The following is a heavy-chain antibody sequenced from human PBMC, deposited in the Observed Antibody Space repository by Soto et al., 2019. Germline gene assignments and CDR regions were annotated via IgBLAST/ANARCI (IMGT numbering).Heavy chain of an antibody. Sequence: SVKVSCKASGGTFSTHAIIWVRQAPGHGLEWMGGIIPISGTTYYTQKFQGRVTITADEPTSTAFMELSSLKSEDTAVFYCARGYCSGGNCYSGMDVWGQGTMVTVSS. CDR1: GGTFSTHA. V-gene: IGHV1-69*13. D-gene: IGHD2-15*01. CDR2: IIPISGTT. CDR3: ARGYCSGGNCYSGMDV. J-gene: IGHJ6*02.